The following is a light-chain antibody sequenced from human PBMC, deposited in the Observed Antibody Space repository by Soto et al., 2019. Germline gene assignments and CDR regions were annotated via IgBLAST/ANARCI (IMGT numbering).Light chain of an antibody. CDR3: QQYGSSRGIT. V-gene: IGKV3-20*01. Sequence: EIVLTQSPGTLSLSPGERATLSCRASQSVSSSYLAWYQQKPGQAPRLLIYGASSRATGIPDRFSGSGSGTAFTLTISRLEPEDFAVYYCQQYGSSRGITFGQGTRLEIK. CDR1: QSVSSSY. CDR2: GAS. J-gene: IGKJ5*01.